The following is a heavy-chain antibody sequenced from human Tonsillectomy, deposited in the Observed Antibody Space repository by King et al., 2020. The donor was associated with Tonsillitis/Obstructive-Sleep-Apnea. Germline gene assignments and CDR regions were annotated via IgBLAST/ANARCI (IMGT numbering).Heavy chain of an antibody. V-gene: IGHV3-33*01. CDR1: GFTFTSYS. CDR3: ARDIYSSGVCYFDD. CDR2: IWWDGSNK. Sequence: QLVQSGGGVVQAGTSLRLSCIASGFTFTSYSIHWVRQAPGKGLEWGAVIWWDGSNKYYADSVKGRFSISKEDSKNTVYMQMSSLGAEDTAVYYCARDIYSSGVCYFDDWGQGTLVTVSS. J-gene: IGHJ4*02. D-gene: IGHD2-8*01.